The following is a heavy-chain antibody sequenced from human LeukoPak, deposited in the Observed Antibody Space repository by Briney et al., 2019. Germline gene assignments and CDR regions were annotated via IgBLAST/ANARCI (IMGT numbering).Heavy chain of an antibody. D-gene: IGHD1-14*01. V-gene: IGHV4-59*08. Sequence: PSETLSLTCTVSGGSISSYYWSWIRQPPGKGLEWIGYISYNGNTNYNPSLKSRATISVDTSKTQFSLNLSSVTAADTAVYYCARIGARSPDYWGRGTLVTVSS. CDR3: ARIGARSPDY. J-gene: IGHJ4*02. CDR1: GGSISSYY. CDR2: ISYNGNT.